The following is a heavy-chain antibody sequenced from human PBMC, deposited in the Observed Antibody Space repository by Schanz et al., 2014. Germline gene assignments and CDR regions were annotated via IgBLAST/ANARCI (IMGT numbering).Heavy chain of an antibody. CDR2: FDVEDGDT. V-gene: IGHV1-24*01. J-gene: IGHJ4*02. Sequence: QVQLVQSGSEVKKPGASVKVSCEISGYTVSALAMHWVRQAPGKGLEWLGGFDVEDGDTVYAQKFQGRVIMTEDTSTDTAYVELSRLTSEDTAVYYCATGPHIVVAFDYWGQGTLVTVSS. CDR1: GYTVSALA. D-gene: IGHD2-21*01. CDR3: ATGPHIVVAFDY.